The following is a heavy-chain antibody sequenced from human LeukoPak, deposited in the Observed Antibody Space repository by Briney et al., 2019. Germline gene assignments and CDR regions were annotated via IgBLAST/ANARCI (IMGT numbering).Heavy chain of an antibody. Sequence: GASVKVSCKASGYTFTSYYRHWVRQAPGQGLEWMGIINPSVGRTTYSQKFLGRVTMTRDTPTSTVYLELSSLRSEDTAVYYCASSNTITMVRGTPPGDWFDPWGQGTLVTVSS. CDR1: GYTFTSYY. CDR3: ASSNTITMVRGTPPGDWFDP. CDR2: INPSVGRT. J-gene: IGHJ5*02. D-gene: IGHD3-10*01. V-gene: IGHV1-46*01.